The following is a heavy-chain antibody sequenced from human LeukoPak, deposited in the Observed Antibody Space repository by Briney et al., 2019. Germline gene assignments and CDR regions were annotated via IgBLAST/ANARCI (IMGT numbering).Heavy chain of an antibody. Sequence: GGSLRLSCAASGFTFSSYWMHWVRQAPGKGRVWVSRINSDGSSTIYADSVRGRFTISRDNSKNTLYLQMNSLRVDDTAVYYCARDVQGGYCSSASCYSDYWGQGTLVTVSS. CDR1: GFTFSSYW. D-gene: IGHD2-2*01. CDR3: ARDVQGGYCSSASCYSDY. V-gene: IGHV3-74*01. J-gene: IGHJ4*02. CDR2: INSDGSST.